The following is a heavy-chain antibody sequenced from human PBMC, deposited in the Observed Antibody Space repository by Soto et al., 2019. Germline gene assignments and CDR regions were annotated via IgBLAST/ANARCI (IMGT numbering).Heavy chain of an antibody. CDR3: ARDGPKVIRWELPHY. D-gene: IGHD1-26*01. CDR2: ISYDGSNK. V-gene: IGHV3-30-3*01. Sequence: QVQLVESGGGVVQPGRSLRLSCAASGFTFSSYAMHWVRQAPGKGLEWVAVISYDGSNKYYADSVKGRFTISRDNSENTLYLQMNSLRAEDTAVYYCARDGPKVIRWELPHYWGQGTLVTVSS. CDR1: GFTFSSYA. J-gene: IGHJ4*02.